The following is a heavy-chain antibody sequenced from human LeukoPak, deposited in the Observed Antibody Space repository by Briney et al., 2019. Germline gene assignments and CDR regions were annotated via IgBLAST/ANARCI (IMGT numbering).Heavy chain of an antibody. V-gene: IGHV4-4*07. CDR1: GGSFPDQD. D-gene: IGHD3-10*01. Sequence: SETLSLTCTVSGGSFPDQDWAWIRQTAGEGLQWIGRISSSGSTHYDPSLKRRVTLSVDGSKDQFSLELRAVTAADTGVYFCARVFGRNWLDPWGQGTLVTVSS. CDR3: ARVFGRNWLDP. J-gene: IGHJ5*02. CDR2: ISSSGST.